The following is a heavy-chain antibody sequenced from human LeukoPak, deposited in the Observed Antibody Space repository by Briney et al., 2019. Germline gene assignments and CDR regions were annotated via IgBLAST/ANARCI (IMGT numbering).Heavy chain of an antibody. CDR1: GFTFCSYW. Sequence: GGSLRLSCAASGFTFCSYWMHWVRQAPGKGLVWVSRINSGGSGTSYADSVKGRFTISRDNAKNTLYLQMNSLRAEDTAVYYCATEPRGVRGVIIRKNWGQGTLVTVSS. V-gene: IGHV3-74*01. J-gene: IGHJ4*02. D-gene: IGHD3-10*01. CDR3: ATEPRGVRGVIIRKN. CDR2: INSGGSGT.